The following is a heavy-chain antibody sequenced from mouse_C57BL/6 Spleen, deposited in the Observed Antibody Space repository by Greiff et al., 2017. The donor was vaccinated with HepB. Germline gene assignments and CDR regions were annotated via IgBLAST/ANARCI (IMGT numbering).Heavy chain of an antibody. V-gene: IGHV1-82*01. CDR2: IYPGDGDT. J-gene: IGHJ4*01. Sequence: VQLQQSGPELVKPGASVKISCKASGYAFSSSWMNWVKQRPGKGLEWIGRIYPGDGDTNYNGKFKGKATLTADKSSSTAYMQLSSLTSEDSAVYFCARSGDRYYYAMDYWGQGTSVTVSS. D-gene: IGHD3-3*01. CDR1: GYAFSSSW. CDR3: ARSGDRYYYAMDY.